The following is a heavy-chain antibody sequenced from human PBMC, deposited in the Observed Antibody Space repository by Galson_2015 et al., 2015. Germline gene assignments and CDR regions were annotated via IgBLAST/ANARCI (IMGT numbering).Heavy chain of an antibody. CDR3: ARIIRAVAGPGAAEYFQH. D-gene: IGHD6-19*01. J-gene: IGHJ1*01. CDR1: GFTFSSYW. V-gene: IGHV3-7*03. CDR2: IKQDGSEK. Sequence: SLRLSCAASGFTFSSYWMSWVRQAPGKGLEWVANIKQDGSEKYYVDSVKGRFTISRDNAKNSLYLQMNSLRAEDTAVYYCARIIRAVAGPGAAEYFQHWGQGTLVTVSS.